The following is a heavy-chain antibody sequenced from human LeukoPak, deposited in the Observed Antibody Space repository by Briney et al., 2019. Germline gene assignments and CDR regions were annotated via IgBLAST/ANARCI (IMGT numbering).Heavy chain of an antibody. CDR3: TRRPRGYYYMDV. Sequence: GESLQISFKASGYRFTSHWIGWVRPMPGKGLEWMGIIYPHDSDTRYSPSFQGQVTISADKSISTAYLQWSSLKASDTAMYYCTRRPRGYYYMDVWGKGTTVTVSS. CDR2: IYPHDSDT. D-gene: IGHD2-15*01. CDR1: GYRFTSHW. J-gene: IGHJ6*03. V-gene: IGHV5-51*01.